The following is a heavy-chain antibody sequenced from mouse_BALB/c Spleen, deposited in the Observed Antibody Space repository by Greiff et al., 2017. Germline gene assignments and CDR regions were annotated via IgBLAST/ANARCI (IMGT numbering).Heavy chain of an antibody. V-gene: IGHV2-9*02. CDR2: IWAGGST. J-gene: IGHJ3*01. CDR3: ARDRRYDEGPWFAY. Sequence: VKLMESGPGLVAPSQSLSITCTVSGFSLTSYGVHWVRQPPGKGLEWLGVIWAGGSTNYNSALMSRLSISKDNSKSQVFLKMNSLQTDDTAMYYCARDRRYDEGPWFAYWGQGTLVTVSA. D-gene: IGHD2-14*01. CDR1: GFSLTSYG.